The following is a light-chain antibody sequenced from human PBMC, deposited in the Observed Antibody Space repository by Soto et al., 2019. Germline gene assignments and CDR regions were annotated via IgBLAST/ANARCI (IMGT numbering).Light chain of an antibody. CDR2: EVS. Sequence: QSALTQPDSVSGSPGQSITISGTGTSSDVRGYNYVSWYQQHPGKAPKLMIYEVSNRPSGVSNRFSGSKSGNTASLTISGLQAEDEADYYCSSYTSSSTLGVFGGGTKLTVL. CDR1: SSDVRGYNY. V-gene: IGLV2-14*01. J-gene: IGLJ2*01. CDR3: SSYTSSSTLGV.